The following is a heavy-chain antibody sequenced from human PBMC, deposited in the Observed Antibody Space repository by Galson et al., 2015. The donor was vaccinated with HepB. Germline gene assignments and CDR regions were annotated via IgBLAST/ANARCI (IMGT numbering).Heavy chain of an antibody. V-gene: IGHV3-30-3*01. Sequence: SLRLSCAASGFTFSSYAMSWVRQAPGKGLEWVAIISYDGSNKYYADSVKGRFTISRDISKNTLYLQMNSLRNEETAVYYCARAKYQMSLWGYWGQGTLVTVSS. D-gene: IGHD2-21*01. CDR1: GFTFSSYA. J-gene: IGHJ4*02. CDR2: ISYDGSNK. CDR3: ARAKYQMSLWGY.